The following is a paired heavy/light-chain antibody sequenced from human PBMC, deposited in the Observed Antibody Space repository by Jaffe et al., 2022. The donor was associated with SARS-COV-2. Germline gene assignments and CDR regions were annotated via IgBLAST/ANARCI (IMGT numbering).Light chain of an antibody. Sequence: EIVLTQSPATLSLSPGERATLSCRASQSVSSYLAWYQQKPGQAPRLLIYGASNRATGIPDRFSGSGSGTDFTLTISSLESEDFAVYYCQQRDNWPMTFGQGTKVEIK. J-gene: IGKJ1*01. CDR3: QQRDNWPMT. CDR2: GAS. CDR1: QSVSSY. V-gene: IGKV3-11*01.
Heavy chain of an antibody. V-gene: IGHV3-23*01. J-gene: IGHJ4*02. CDR2: ISSSGGSS. CDR3: VKARSSASLRSFDS. CDR1: GFTFSTYA. Sequence: EVQLLESGGGLVQPGGSLRLSCEASGFTFSTYAMSWVRQAPGEGLEWVSVISSSGGSSTYANSVKGRFTISRDNSKNTLFLQMNGLRVEDTALYYCVKARSSASLRSFDSWGQGTLVTVSS. D-gene: IGHD6-6*01.